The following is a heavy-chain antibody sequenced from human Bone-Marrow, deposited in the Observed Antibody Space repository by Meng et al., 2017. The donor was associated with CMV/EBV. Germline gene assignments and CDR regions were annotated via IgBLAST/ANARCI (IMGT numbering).Heavy chain of an antibody. CDR2: INPSGGST. Sequence: ASVKVSCKASGYTFASYGITWVRQAPGQGLEWMGIINPSGGSTSYAQKFQGRVTMTRDTSTSTVYMELSSLRSEDTAVYYCARDGADYWGPGTLVTVSS. CDR1: GYTFASYG. CDR3: ARDGADY. V-gene: IGHV1-46*01. J-gene: IGHJ4*02.